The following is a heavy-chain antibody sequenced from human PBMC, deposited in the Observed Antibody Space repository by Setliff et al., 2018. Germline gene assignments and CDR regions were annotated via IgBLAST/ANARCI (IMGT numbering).Heavy chain of an antibody. J-gene: IGHJ6*03. V-gene: IGHV4-61*09. CDR1: GTSLDSIANGNQF. D-gene: IGHD3-3*01. CDR2: VYTSWST. Sequence: SETLSLTCSVSGTSLDSIANGNQFWGWIRQPAGKGLEWIGQVYTSWSTNYNPSLKSRVTISLDTSKNQFSLSLTSVTAEDTAVYYCARMSGFQYIDVWDKGTTVTVSS. CDR3: ARMSGFQYIDV.